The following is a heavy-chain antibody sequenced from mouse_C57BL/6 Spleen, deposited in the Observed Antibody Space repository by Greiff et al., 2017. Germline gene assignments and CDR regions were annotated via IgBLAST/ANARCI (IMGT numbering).Heavy chain of an antibody. CDR2: ISSGSSTI. CDR1: GFTFSDYG. V-gene: IGHV5-17*01. Sequence: EVKLVESGGGLVKPGGSLKLSCAASGFTFSDYGMHWVRQAPEKGLEWVAYISSGSSTIYYADTVKGRFTITGDNAKNTLFLQMTSLRSEDTAMYYCASNYGYAMDYWGQGTSVTVSA. J-gene: IGHJ4*01. CDR3: ASNYGYAMDY. D-gene: IGHD1-1*01.